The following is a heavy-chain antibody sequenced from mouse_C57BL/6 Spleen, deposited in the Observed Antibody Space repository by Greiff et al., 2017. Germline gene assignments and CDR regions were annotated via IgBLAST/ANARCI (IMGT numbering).Heavy chain of an antibody. J-gene: IGHJ3*01. CDR3: ARDWNTTVVAEGWFAY. V-gene: IGHV5-4*01. D-gene: IGHD1-1*01. CDR2: ISDGGSYT. Sequence: EVKLMESGGGLVKPGGSLKLSCAASGFTFSSYAMSWVRQTPEKRLEWVATISDGGSYTYYPDNVKGRFTISRDNAKNNLSLQMSHLKSEDTAMYYCARDWNTTVVAEGWFAYWGQGTLVTVSA. CDR1: GFTFSSYA.